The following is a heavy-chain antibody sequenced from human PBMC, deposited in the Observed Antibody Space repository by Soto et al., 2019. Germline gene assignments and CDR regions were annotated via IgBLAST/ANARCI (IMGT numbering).Heavy chain of an antibody. CDR1: GFTFSSYA. J-gene: IGHJ6*02. D-gene: IGHD2-2*01. V-gene: IGHV3-23*01. CDR2: ISGSGGST. Sequence: PGGSLRLSCAASGFTFSSYAMSWVRQAPGKGLEWVSAISGSGGSTYYADSVKGRFTISRDNSKNTLYLQMNSLRAEDTAVYYCAKEDGDGYCSSTSCYGGGMDVWGQGTTVTVSS. CDR3: AKEDGDGYCSSTSCYGGGMDV.